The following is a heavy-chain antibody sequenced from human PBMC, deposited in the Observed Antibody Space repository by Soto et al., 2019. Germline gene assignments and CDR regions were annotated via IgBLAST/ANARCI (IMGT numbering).Heavy chain of an antibody. CDR1: GGSISSGDYY. V-gene: IGHV4-30-4*01. D-gene: IGHD5-18*01. CDR3: ARGLGDTAMGNWFDP. CDR2: IYYSGST. J-gene: IGHJ5*02. Sequence: QVQLQESGPGLVKPSQTLSLTCTVSGGSISSGDYYWSWIRQPPGKGLEWIGYIYYSGSTYYNPSLKSRVTISVDTSKNQFSLKLSSVTAADTAVYYCARGLGDTAMGNWFDPWGQGTLVTVSS.